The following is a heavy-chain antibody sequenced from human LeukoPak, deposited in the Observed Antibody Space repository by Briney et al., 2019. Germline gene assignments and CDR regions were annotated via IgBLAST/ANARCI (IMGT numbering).Heavy chain of an antibody. CDR3: ARGAIEFDP. CDR1: GGSISIYY. V-gene: IGHV4-59*01. CDR2: IYYSGST. Sequence: SETLSLTCTVSGGSISIYYWSWIRQPPGRGLEWIGYIYYSGSTNYNPSLKSRVTISVDTSKNQFSLKLSSVTAADTAVYYCARGAIEFDPWGQGTLVTVSS. J-gene: IGHJ5*02.